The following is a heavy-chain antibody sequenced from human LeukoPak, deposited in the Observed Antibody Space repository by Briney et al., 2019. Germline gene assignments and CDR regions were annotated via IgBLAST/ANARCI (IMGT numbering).Heavy chain of an antibody. Sequence: GGSLRLSCAASGFTFSSYSMNWVRQAPGKGLEWVSGITGNGATTYYADSVKGRFTISRDNSRNTVYLQMNSLRAEDTAVYYCAKDLGSGSYFDYWGQGTLVTVSS. CDR3: AKDLGSGSYFDY. D-gene: IGHD1-26*01. V-gene: IGHV3-23*01. J-gene: IGHJ4*02. CDR2: ITGNGATT. CDR1: GFTFSSYS.